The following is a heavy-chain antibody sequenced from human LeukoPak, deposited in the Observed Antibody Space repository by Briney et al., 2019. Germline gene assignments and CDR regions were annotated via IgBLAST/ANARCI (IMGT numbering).Heavy chain of an antibody. CDR1: GFTFSSYA. CDR3: ANWAATTYYYDSSGYSIDY. Sequence: PGRSLRLSCAAPGFTFSSYAMHWVRQAPGKGLEWVAVISYDGSNKYCADSVKGRFTISRDNSKNTLYLQMNSLRAEDTAVYYCANWAATTYYYDSSGYSIDYWGQGTLVTVSS. J-gene: IGHJ4*02. CDR2: ISYDGSNK. D-gene: IGHD3-22*01. V-gene: IGHV3-30-3*01.